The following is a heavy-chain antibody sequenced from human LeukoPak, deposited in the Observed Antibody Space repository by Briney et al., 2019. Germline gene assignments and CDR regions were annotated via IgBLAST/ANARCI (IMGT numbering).Heavy chain of an antibody. J-gene: IGHJ4*02. CDR2: ISAYNGNT. CDR1: GYTFTSYG. Sequence: GASVKVSCKASGYTFTSYGISWVRRAPGQGLEWMGWISAYNGNTNYAQKLQGRVTMTTDTSTSTAYMELRSLRSDDTAVYYCARDYSNYGRIAASSDYWGQGTLVTVSS. CDR3: ARDYSNYGRIAASSDY. V-gene: IGHV1-18*01. D-gene: IGHD4-11*01.